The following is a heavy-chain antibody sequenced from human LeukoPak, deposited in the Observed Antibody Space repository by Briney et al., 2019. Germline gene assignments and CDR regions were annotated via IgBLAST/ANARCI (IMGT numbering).Heavy chain of an antibody. CDR2: IYSDGST. CDR1: GFTVSGNY. J-gene: IGHJ4*02. D-gene: IGHD5-24*01. V-gene: IGHV3-53*01. Sequence: GGSLRLSCAASGFTVSGNYMNWVRQAPGKGLEWVSVIYSDGSTYYADSVKGRFTISRDNSKNTLYLQMNSLRAEDTAVYYCARDVGRRDGYILWGQGTLVTVSS. CDR3: ARDVGRRDGYIL.